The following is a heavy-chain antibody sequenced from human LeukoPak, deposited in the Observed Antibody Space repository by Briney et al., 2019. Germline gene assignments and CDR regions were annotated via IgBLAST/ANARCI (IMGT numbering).Heavy chain of an antibody. V-gene: IGHV1-8*02. CDR1: GYTFTGYH. D-gene: IGHD3-10*01. J-gene: IGHJ4*02. Sequence: ASVKVSCKASGYTFTGYHMHWMRQAPGQGLEWMGWMNPNSGNTGYAQKFQGRVTMTRNTSISTAYMELSSLRSEDTAVYYCAKSLSLWFGELFFDYWGQGTLVTVSS. CDR3: AKSLSLWFGELFFDY. CDR2: MNPNSGNT.